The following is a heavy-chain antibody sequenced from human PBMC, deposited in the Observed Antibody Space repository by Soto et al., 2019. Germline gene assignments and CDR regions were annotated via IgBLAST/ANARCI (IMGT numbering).Heavy chain of an antibody. CDR3: AKELYGGNSLPLPFDY. CDR2: ISGSGGST. J-gene: IGHJ4*02. V-gene: IGHV3-23*01. Sequence: GGSLRLSCAASGFTFSSYAMSWVRQAPGKGLEWVSAISGSGGSTYYADSVKGRFTISRDNSKNTLYLQMNSLRAEDTAVYYCAKELYGGNSLPLPFDYWGQGTLVTVSS. D-gene: IGHD4-17*01. CDR1: GFTFSSYA.